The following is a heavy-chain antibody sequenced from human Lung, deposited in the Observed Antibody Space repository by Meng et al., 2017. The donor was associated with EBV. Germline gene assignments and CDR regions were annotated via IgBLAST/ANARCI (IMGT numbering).Heavy chain of an antibody. J-gene: IGHJ4*02. CDR3: TTLTVTTGPFDY. D-gene: IGHD4-17*01. CDR1: GFTFSASA. V-gene: IGHV3-73*02. CDR2: IRSKANNYAT. Sequence: VYRVESGGGLVQPGGSLKLSCAASGFTFSASAMHWVRHTSGKGLEWVGRIRSKANNYATAYAASVKGRFTVSRDDSKNTAYLQMNSLKTEDTAVYYCTTLTVTTGPFDYWGQGILVTVSS.